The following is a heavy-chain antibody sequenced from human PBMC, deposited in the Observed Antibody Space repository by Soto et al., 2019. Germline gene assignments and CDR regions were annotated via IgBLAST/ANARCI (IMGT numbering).Heavy chain of an antibody. CDR3: AKDRYVPRSIGCMDV. D-gene: IGHD6-19*01. V-gene: IGHV3-23*01. CDR2: ISGSGGST. J-gene: IGHJ6*02. CDR1: GFTFSSYA. Sequence: GGSLRLSCAASGFTFSSYAMSWVRQAPGKGLEWVSAISGSGGSTYYADSVKGRFTISRDNSKNTLYLQMNSLRAEDPAVYYCAKDRYVPRSIGCMDVWGQGTTVTVSS.